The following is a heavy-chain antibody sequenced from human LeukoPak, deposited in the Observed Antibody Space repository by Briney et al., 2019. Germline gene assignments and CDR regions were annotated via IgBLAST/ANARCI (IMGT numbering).Heavy chain of an antibody. CDR2: ITSSGSYI. CDR1: AFSVSNYN. D-gene: IGHD3-10*02. J-gene: IGHJ6*04. V-gene: IGHV3-21*01. CDR3: AELGITMIGGV. Sequence: GGSLRLSCAASAFSVSNYNMNWVRQAPGEGREWVSSITSSGSYIYYADSVKGRFTISRDNAKNSLYLQMNSLRAEDTAVYYCAELGITMIGGVWGKGTTVTISS.